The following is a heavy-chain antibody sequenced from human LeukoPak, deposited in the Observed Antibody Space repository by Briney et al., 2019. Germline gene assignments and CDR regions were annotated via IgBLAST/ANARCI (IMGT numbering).Heavy chain of an antibody. D-gene: IGHD3-3*01. CDR1: GFTFGSYA. CDR3: AKEYYDFWSGLFWDV. V-gene: IGHV3-23*01. Sequence: GGPLRLSCAASGFTFGSYAMTWVRQAPGKGLEWIAVISGGGGRTDYADTVKGRFTISRDNSKNTLYLQMNSLRDEDTAVYYCAKEYYDFWSGLFWDVWGQGTTVTVSS. J-gene: IGHJ6*02. CDR2: ISGGGGRT.